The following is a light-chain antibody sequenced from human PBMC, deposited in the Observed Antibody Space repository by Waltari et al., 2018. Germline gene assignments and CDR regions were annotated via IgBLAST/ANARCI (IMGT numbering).Light chain of an antibody. CDR1: QTVLHSTDNSNY. CDR3: QQYYDTPRT. CDR2: WAS. V-gene: IGKV4-1*01. J-gene: IGKJ1*01. Sequence: DIVMTQSPDSLAVSLGERATINCKSSQTVLHSTDNSNYLAWYQQKLGQPPKLLIYWASTRASGVPDRFSGSGSGTDFTLTISSLQAEDVAVYYCQQYYDTPRTFGQGTRVEIK.